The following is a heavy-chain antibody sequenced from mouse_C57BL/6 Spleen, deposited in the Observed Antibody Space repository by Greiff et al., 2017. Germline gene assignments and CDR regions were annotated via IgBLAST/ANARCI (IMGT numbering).Heavy chain of an antibody. CDR2: IDPSDSYT. Sequence: QVQLQQPGAELVKPGASVKLSCKASGYTFTSYWMQWVKQRPGQGLEWIGEIDPSDSYTNSNQKFKGKATLTVDTSSSTAYMQLSSLTSEDSAVYYCARPSYYYGSSSFAYWGQGTLVTVSA. J-gene: IGHJ3*01. CDR1: GYTFTSYW. V-gene: IGHV1-50*01. D-gene: IGHD1-1*01. CDR3: ARPSYYYGSSSFAY.